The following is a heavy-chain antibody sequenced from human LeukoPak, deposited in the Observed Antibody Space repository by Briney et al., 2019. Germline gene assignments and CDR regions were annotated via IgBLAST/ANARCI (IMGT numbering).Heavy chain of an antibody. CDR2: IYYSGST. V-gene: IGHV4-39*01. Sequence: SETLSLTCTVSGGSISSSSYYWGWIRQPPGKGLEWIGSIYYSGSTYYNPPLKSRVTISVDTSKNQFSLKLSSVTAADTAVYYCARLYYDFWSGYLDYWGQGTLVTVSS. CDR3: ARLYYDFWSGYLDY. D-gene: IGHD3-3*01. CDR1: GGSISSSSYY. J-gene: IGHJ4*02.